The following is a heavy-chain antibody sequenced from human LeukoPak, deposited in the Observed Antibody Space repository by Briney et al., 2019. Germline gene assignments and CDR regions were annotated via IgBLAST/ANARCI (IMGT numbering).Heavy chain of an antibody. V-gene: IGHV4-34*01. CDR3: ARARVVVVPAARNYYYYYMDV. CDR1: GGSISSYY. Sequence: SETLSLTCTVSGGSISSYYWSWVRQPPGKGLEWIGEINHSGSTNYNPSLKSRVTISVDTSKNQFSLKLSSVTAADTAVYYCARARVVVVPAARNYYYYYMDVWGKGTTVTVSS. CDR2: INHSGST. J-gene: IGHJ6*03. D-gene: IGHD2-2*01.